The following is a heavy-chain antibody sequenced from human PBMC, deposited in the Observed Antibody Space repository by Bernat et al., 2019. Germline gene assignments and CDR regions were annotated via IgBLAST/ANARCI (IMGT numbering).Heavy chain of an antibody. D-gene: IGHD6-19*01. V-gene: IGHV3-30-3*01. Sequence: QVQLVESGGGVVQPGRSLRLSCAASGFTFSSYAMHWVRQAPGKGLEWVAVISYDGNNKYYADSVKGRFTFSRDNSKNTLYLQMNSLRAEDTAVYYCARRVYSSGWVAPHLDSWGKGPLVTVS. CDR3: ARRVYSSGWVAPHLDS. CDR2: ISYDGNNK. CDR1: GFTFSSYA. J-gene: IGHJ4*02.